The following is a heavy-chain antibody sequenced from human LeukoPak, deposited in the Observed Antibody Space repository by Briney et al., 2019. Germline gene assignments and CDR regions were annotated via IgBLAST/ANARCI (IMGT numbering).Heavy chain of an antibody. CDR2: ISATSSDI. V-gene: IGHV3-21*04. CDR3: AKGLFSAFDKYLDS. J-gene: IGHJ4*02. D-gene: IGHD5-12*01. CDR1: GFDFESYT. Sequence: GGSLRLSCAASGFDFESYTMTWVRQAPGKGLEWVSLISATSSDINYAESVRGRFTITRDNAKNSLFLQMDSLRVEDTAIHYCAKGLFSAFDKYLDSWGQGTLVTVSS.